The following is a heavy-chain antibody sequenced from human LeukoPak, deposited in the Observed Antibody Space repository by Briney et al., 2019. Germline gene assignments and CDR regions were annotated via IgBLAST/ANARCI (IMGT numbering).Heavy chain of an antibody. D-gene: IGHD6-13*01. Sequence: SETLSLTCAVYGGSFSGYYWSWLRQPPGKGLDWIGEINHSGSSNYNPSLKSRVTISVDTSKNQFSLRLSSVTAADTAVYYCARSLQIIAAGYNWFDPWGQGTLVTVSS. CDR2: INHSGSS. CDR1: GGSFSGYY. J-gene: IGHJ5*02. CDR3: ARSLQIIAAGYNWFDP. V-gene: IGHV4-34*01.